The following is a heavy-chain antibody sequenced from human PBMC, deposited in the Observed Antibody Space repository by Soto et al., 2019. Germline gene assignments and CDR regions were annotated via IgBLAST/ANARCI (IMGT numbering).Heavy chain of an antibody. J-gene: IGHJ3*02. D-gene: IGHD1-26*01. CDR3: ARGPSEWERDAFDI. V-gene: IGHV3-53*01. Sequence: EVQLVESGGGLIQPGGSLRLSCAASGFTVSSNYMSWVRQAPGKGLEWVSVIYSGGSTYYADSVKGRFTISRDNSKNTLYLQMNSLRAEDTAVYYCARGPSEWERDAFDIWGQGTMVTVSS. CDR1: GFTVSSNY. CDR2: IYSGGST.